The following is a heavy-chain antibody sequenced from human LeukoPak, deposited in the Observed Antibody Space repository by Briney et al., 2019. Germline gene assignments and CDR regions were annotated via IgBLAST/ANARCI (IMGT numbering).Heavy chain of an antibody. CDR3: ARGEGPFGS. D-gene: IGHD3-16*01. CDR2: ISSSSSYI. CDR1: GFTFDDYA. Sequence: GGSLRLSCAASGFTFDDYAMHWVRQAPGKGLEWVSSISSSSSYIYYADSVKGRFTISRDNAKNSLYLQMNSLRAEDTVVYYCARGEGPFGSWGQGTLVTVSS. J-gene: IGHJ5*02. V-gene: IGHV3-21*01.